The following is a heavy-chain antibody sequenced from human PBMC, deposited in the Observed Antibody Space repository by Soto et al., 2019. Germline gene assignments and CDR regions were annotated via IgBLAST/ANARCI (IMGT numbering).Heavy chain of an antibody. Sequence: GGSLRLSCAASGFTFSSYGMHWVRQAPGKGLEWVAVISYDGSNKYYADSVKGRFTISRDNSKNTLYLQMNSLRAEDTAVYYCAKEGVTTLYYYYGMDVWGQGTTVTAP. V-gene: IGHV3-30*18. J-gene: IGHJ6*02. CDR3: AKEGVTTLYYYYGMDV. D-gene: IGHD4-17*01. CDR1: GFTFSSYG. CDR2: ISYDGSNK.